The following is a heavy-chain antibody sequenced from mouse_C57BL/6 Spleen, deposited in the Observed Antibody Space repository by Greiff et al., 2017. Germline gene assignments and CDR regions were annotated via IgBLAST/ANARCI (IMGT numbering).Heavy chain of an antibody. J-gene: IGHJ4*01. V-gene: IGHV1-69*01. CDR3: ARRDYYGRDYYAMDY. CDR1: GYTFTSYW. Sequence: QVQLQQPGAELVMPGASVKLSCKASGYTFTSYWMHWVKQRPGQGLEWIGEIDPSDSYTNYNQKFKGKSTLTVDKSYSTAYMQLSSLTSEDSAVYYCARRDYYGRDYYAMDYWGQGTSVTVAS. CDR2: IDPSDSYT. D-gene: IGHD1-1*01.